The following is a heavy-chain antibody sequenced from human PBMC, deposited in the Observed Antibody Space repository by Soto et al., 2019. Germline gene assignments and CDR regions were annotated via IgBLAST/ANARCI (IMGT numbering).Heavy chain of an antibody. CDR1: GFTFSSYA. CDR2: ISGSGGST. D-gene: IGHD2-2*01. J-gene: IGHJ4*02. Sequence: GGSLRLSCAASGFTFSSYAVSWVRQAPGKGLEWVSAISGSGGSTYYADSVKGRFTISRDNSKNTLYLQMNSLRAEDTAVYYCAKTGYCSSTSCSDFDYWGQGTLVTVSS. CDR3: AKTGYCSSTSCSDFDY. V-gene: IGHV3-23*01.